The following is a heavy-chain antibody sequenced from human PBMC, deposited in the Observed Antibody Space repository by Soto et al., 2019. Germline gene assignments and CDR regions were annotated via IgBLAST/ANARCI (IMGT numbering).Heavy chain of an antibody. V-gene: IGHV3-7*01. D-gene: IGHD5-18*01. CDR3: ARDLGTALVGFDYGMDV. Sequence: GGSLSLSCAAPGFTFSNYWMSWVRQAPGKGLEWVANIKKDGSDKNYVDSVEGRFSIFRDNAKNSLYLQMYGLRAEDTAVYYCARDLGTALVGFDYGMDVWGQGTTVTVSS. CDR2: IKKDGSDK. CDR1: GFTFSNYW. J-gene: IGHJ6*02.